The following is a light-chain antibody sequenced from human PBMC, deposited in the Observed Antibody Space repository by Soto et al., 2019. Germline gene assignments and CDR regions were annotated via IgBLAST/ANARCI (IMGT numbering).Light chain of an antibody. V-gene: IGKV3-20*01. J-gene: IGKJ1*01. CDR2: GAS. CDR1: QSVSSSY. CDR3: QQYGSSLPWT. Sequence: EIVLTQSPGTPSLSPGERATLACRATQSVSSSYLAWYQQKPGQAPRLLIYGASSRATGIPDRFSGSGSGTDFTLTISRLEPEDFAVYYCQQYGSSLPWTFGQGTKVDIK.